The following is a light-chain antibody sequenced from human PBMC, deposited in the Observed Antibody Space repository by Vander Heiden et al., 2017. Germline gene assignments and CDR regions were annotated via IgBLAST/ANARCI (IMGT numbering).Light chain of an antibody. Sequence: QSALTPPPPASGSPGQSVTISCTGTGSDVGGYNYVSWYQQHPGKAPKLMIYEVSKRPSGVPERFSGSKSGNTASLTVSGRQAEDEADYYCSSYAGSNIVVFGGGTKRTVL. CDR1: GSDVGGYNY. J-gene: IGLJ2*01. V-gene: IGLV2-8*01. CDR3: SSYAGSNIVV. CDR2: EVS.